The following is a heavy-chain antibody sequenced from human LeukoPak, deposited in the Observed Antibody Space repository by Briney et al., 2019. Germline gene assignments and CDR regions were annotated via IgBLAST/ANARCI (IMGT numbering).Heavy chain of an antibody. J-gene: IGHJ4*02. CDR2: ISGSGGST. Sequence: GGSLRLSCAASGFTFSSYAMSWVRQAPGKGLEWVSAISGSGGSTYYADSVKGRFTISRDNSKNTLYLQMNSLRAEDTAVYYCAKDGRGDPPSYQVDCGEQGTLVTVSS. CDR1: GFTFSSYA. D-gene: IGHD2-2*01. V-gene: IGHV3-23*01. CDR3: AKDGRGDPPSYQVDC.